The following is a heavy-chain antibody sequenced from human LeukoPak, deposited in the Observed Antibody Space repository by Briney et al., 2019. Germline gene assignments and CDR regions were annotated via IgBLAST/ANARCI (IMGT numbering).Heavy chain of an antibody. J-gene: IGHJ4*02. V-gene: IGHV1-2*02. CDR1: GYTFTGYY. CDR3: AAAYYDSSGYYYVDY. Sequence: GASVKVSCKASGYTFTGYYMHWVRQAPGQGLEWMGWINLNSGGTNYAQKFQGRVTMTRDTSISTAYMELSRLRSDDTAVYYCAAAYYDSSGYYYVDYWGQGTLVTVSS. CDR2: INLNSGGT. D-gene: IGHD3-22*01.